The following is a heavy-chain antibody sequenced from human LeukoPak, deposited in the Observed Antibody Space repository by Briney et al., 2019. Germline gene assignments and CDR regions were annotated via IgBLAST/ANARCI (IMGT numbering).Heavy chain of an antibody. D-gene: IGHD2-8*01. CDR1: GVTFSNHG. CDR2: ISGSGGGT. CDR3: AKDIMLLTSVANAFDI. V-gene: IGHV3-23*01. Sequence: GGTLRLSCAASGVTFSNHGMNSVRQAPGKGLEWVSAISGSGGGTYYADSVKGRFTISRDNSKNTLYLQTNSLRAEDTAVYYCAKDIMLLTSVANAFDIWGQGTMVTVSS. J-gene: IGHJ3*02.